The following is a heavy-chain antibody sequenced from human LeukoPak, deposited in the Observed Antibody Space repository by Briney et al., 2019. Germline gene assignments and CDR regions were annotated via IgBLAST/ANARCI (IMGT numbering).Heavy chain of an antibody. D-gene: IGHD2/OR15-2a*01. CDR3: ARGAPSMPFDY. CDR2: IYYSGAT. CDR1: GGSISSYY. J-gene: IGHJ4*02. V-gene: IGHV4-59*01. Sequence: SETLSLTCTVSGGSISSYYWSWIRQPPGKGLEWIGYIYYSGATNYNPSLKSRVTILLDTSKNQFSLKLSSVTAADTDVYYCARGAPSMPFDYWGQGTLVTVSS.